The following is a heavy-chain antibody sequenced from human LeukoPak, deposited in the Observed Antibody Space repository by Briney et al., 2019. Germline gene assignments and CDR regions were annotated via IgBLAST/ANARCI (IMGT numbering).Heavy chain of an antibody. CDR1: GGSFSGYY. J-gene: IGHJ4*02. V-gene: IGHV4-34*01. CDR3: ASGTEYCSGGSCSRYFDY. Sequence: SETLSLTCAVYGGSFSGYYWSWIRQPPGKGLEWIGEINHSGSTNYNPSLKSRVTISVDTSKNQISLKLSSVTAADTAVYYCASGTEYCSGGSCSRYFDYWGQGTLVTVSS. CDR2: INHSGST. D-gene: IGHD2-15*01.